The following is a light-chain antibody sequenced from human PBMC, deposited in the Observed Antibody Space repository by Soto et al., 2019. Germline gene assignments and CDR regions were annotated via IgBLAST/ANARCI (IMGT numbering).Light chain of an antibody. Sequence: QSVLTQPRSVSGSPGQAVTISCTGTSNDIGGYNYVSWYQQHPDKAPKLMIFDVSQLPSGVPDRFSGSKSGNTASLTISGLQAEDEADYYCCSYAGSYTFVVFGGGTKLTVL. CDR2: DVS. CDR3: CSYAGSYTFVV. J-gene: IGLJ2*01. CDR1: SNDIGGYNY. V-gene: IGLV2-11*01.